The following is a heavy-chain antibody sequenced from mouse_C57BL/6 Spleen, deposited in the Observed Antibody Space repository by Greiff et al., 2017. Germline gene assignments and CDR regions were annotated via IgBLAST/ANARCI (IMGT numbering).Heavy chain of an antibody. CDR2: IYPGDGDT. CDR3: ATLATGTGAWFAY. J-gene: IGHJ3*01. D-gene: IGHD4-1*02. CDR1: GYAFSSYW. Sequence: VQLQESGAELVKPGASVKISCKASGYAFSSYWMNWVKQRPGKGLEWIGQIYPGDGDTNYNGKFKGKATLTADKSSSTAYMQLSSLTSEDSAVYFCATLATGTGAWFAYWGQGTLVTVSA. V-gene: IGHV1-80*01.